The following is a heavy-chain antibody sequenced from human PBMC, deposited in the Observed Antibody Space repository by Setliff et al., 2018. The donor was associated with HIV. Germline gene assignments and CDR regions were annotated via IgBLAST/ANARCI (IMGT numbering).Heavy chain of an antibody. J-gene: IGHJ6*03. CDR3: ARGPRELFTREGNYYYFIDV. Sequence: SETLSLTCTVSGGSIRSYYWNWLRQPPGKGLELIGYIYPGGGSINYNPSLKSRLTISVDTSKNQLSLKLRSVTAADTAFYYCARGPRELFTREGNYYYFIDVWGKGTTVTVSS. D-gene: IGHD3-10*01. V-gene: IGHV4-4*09. CDR1: GGSIRSYY. CDR2: IYPGGGSI.